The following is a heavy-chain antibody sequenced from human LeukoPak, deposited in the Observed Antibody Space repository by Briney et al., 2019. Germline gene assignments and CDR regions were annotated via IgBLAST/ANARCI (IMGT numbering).Heavy chain of an antibody. V-gene: IGHV3-23*01. CDR1: AFTFDDYA. Sequence: GGSLRLSCAASAFTFDDYAMHWVRQAPGKGMEWVSAISGSGGSTYYTDSVKGRFTISRDNSKKTLYLQMNSLRAEDTAIYYCAKDTRSAYYGALDIWGQGTMVTVSS. CDR3: AKDTRSAYYGALDI. CDR2: ISGSGGST. D-gene: IGHD3-22*01. J-gene: IGHJ3*02.